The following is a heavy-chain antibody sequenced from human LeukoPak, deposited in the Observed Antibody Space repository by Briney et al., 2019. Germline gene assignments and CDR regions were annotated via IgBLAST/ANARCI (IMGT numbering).Heavy chain of an antibody. CDR1: GYTFAIYG. D-gene: IGHD2-21*02. V-gene: IGHV1-18*01. Sequence: ASVKVSCKASGYTFAIYGISWVRQAPGQGLEWMAWISPYDGDTNYAQNFEGRVTMTTETSTSTAYMELRSLRSDDTAIYYCARDYCTRGGDCYKEDLFDPWGQGTLVTVSA. CDR3: ARDYCTRGGDCYKEDLFDP. J-gene: IGHJ5*02. CDR2: ISPYDGDT.